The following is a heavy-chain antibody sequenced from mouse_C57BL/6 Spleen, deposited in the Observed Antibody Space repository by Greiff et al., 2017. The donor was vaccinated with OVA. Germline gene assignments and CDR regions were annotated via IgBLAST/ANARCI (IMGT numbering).Heavy chain of an antibody. CDR1: GYTFTSYW. J-gene: IGHJ4*01. CDR3: ARRGGDGYYDMDY. CDR2: IDPSDSET. V-gene: IGHV1-52*01. Sequence: QVQLQQPGAELVRPGSSVKLSCKASGYTFTSYWMHWVKQRPIQGLEWIGNIDPSDSETHYNQKFKDKATLTVDKSSSTAYMQLSSLTSEDSAVYYCARRGGDGYYDMDYWGQGTSVTVSS.